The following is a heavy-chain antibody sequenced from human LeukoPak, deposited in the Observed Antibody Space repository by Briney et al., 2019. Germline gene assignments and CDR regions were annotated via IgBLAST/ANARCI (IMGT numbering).Heavy chain of an antibody. CDR2: IRYDGSNK. CDR3: AKDRIAAAGTGFDY. J-gene: IGHJ4*02. Sequence: PGGSLRLSCAASGFTLSSYGMHGVRQAPGKGLEWVAFIRYDGSNKYYADSVKGRFTISRDNSKNTLYLQMNSLRAEDTAVYYCAKDRIAAAGTGFDYWGQGTLVTVSS. V-gene: IGHV3-30*02. D-gene: IGHD6-13*01. CDR1: GFTLSSYG.